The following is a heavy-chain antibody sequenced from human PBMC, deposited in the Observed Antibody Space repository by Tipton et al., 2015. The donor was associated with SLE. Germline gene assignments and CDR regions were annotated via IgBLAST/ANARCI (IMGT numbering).Heavy chain of an antibody. CDR1: GGSSSSSNW. Sequence: LSLTCAVSGGSSSSSNWWTWVRQPPGKGLEWVSVIYSGGSTYYADSVKGRFTISRDNSKNTLYLQMNSLRAEDTAVYYCARDQEKPTEFLYYYGMDVWGHGTTVTVSS. CDR3: ARDQEKPTEFLYYYGMDV. J-gene: IGHJ6*02. D-gene: IGHD1-1*01. V-gene: IGHV3-53*01. CDR2: IYSGGST.